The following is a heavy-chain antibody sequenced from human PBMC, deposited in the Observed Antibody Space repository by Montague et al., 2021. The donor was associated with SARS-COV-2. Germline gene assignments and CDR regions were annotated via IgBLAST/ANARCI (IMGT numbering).Heavy chain of an antibody. Sequence: CAISGDSVSSNIATWNWIRQSPSRGLEWLGRTYYRSKWYNDYAESVKSRITIDPDTSKHQFPLHLNSVTPEDTAVYCCARIPVGSKYYFDFWGQGTLVTVSS. V-gene: IGHV6-1*01. J-gene: IGHJ4*02. CDR3: ARIPVGSKYYFDF. D-gene: IGHD2-2*01. CDR1: GDSVSSNIAT. CDR2: TYYRSKWYN.